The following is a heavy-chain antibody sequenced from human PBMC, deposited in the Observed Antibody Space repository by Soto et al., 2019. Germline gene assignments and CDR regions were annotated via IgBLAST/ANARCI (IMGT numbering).Heavy chain of an antibody. CDR1: GYTFTSYG. Sequence: ASVKVSCKASGYTFTSYGISWVRQAPGQGLEWMGWISAYNGNTNYAQKLQGRVTMTTDTSTSTAYMELRSLRSDDTAVYYCARGYIVVVPAAMGASGWFDPWGQGTLVTVSS. V-gene: IGHV1-18*01. J-gene: IGHJ5*02. CDR2: ISAYNGNT. D-gene: IGHD2-2*01. CDR3: ARGYIVVVPAAMGASGWFDP.